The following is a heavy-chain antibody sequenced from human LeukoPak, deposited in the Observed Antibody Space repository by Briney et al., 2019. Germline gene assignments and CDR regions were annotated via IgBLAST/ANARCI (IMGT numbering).Heavy chain of an antibody. J-gene: IGHJ4*02. CDR1: GFTFSSYA. Sequence: GGSLRLSCAASGFTFSSYAMHWVRQAPGKGLEWVAVISYDGSNKYYADSVKGRFTISRDNSKNTLYLQMNSLRAEDTAVYYCASPFGESGQFDYWGQGTLVTVSS. CDR2: ISYDGSNK. CDR3: ASPFGESGQFDY. D-gene: IGHD3-10*01. V-gene: IGHV3-30-3*01.